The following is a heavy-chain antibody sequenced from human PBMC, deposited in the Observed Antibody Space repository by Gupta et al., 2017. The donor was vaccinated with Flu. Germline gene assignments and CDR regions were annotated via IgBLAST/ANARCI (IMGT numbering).Heavy chain of an antibody. Sequence: EVQLLESVGALGQPGGSLRLSCEASGFTFNSYAMSWVRKAPGKGLEWVSTITSSGSTTYYADSVKGRFTISRDNSKNTLYLEMNSLRAEDTALYYCAKGELRGGGYWGRGALVTVSS. J-gene: IGHJ4*02. CDR2: ITSSGSTT. D-gene: IGHD1-7*01. CDR3: AKGELRGGGY. CDR1: GFTFNSYA. V-gene: IGHV3-23*01.